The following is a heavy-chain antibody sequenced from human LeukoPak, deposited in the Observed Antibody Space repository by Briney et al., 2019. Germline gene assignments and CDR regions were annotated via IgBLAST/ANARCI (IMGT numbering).Heavy chain of an antibody. CDR1: GYTFTGYY. CDR3: ASLGYCSSTSCYDESASFDY. CDR2: INPNSGGT. D-gene: IGHD2-2*01. Sequence: ASVKVSCKASGYTFTGYYMHWVRQAPGQGLEWMGWINPNSGGTNYAQKFQGRVTMTRDTSISTAYMELSRLRSDDTAVYYCASLGYCSSTSCYDESASFDYWGQGTLVTVSS. J-gene: IGHJ4*02. V-gene: IGHV1-2*02.